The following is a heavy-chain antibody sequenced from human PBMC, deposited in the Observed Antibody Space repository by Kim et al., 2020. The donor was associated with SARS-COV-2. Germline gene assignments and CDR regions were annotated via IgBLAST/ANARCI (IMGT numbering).Heavy chain of an antibody. V-gene: IGHV3-21*01. Sequence: GGSLRLSCAASGFTFSSYSMNWVRQAPGKGLEWVSSISSSSSYIYYADSVKGRFTISRDNAKNSLYLQMNSLRAEDTAVYYCARDRITMIALGRPGTDYWGQGTLVTVSS. D-gene: IGHD3-22*01. J-gene: IGHJ4*02. CDR2: ISSSSSYI. CDR3: ARDRITMIALGRPGTDY. CDR1: GFTFSSYS.